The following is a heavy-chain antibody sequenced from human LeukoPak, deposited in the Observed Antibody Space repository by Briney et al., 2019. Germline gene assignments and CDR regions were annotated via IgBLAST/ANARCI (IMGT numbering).Heavy chain of an antibody. Sequence: GGSLRLSCAASGFTFSSYAMHWVRQAPGKGLEWVAVISYDGSNKYYADSVKGRFTISGDNSKNTLYLQMNSLRAEDTAVYYCARGTTYYYDSSGYPHWGQGTLVTVSS. V-gene: IGHV3-30*04. CDR2: ISYDGSNK. D-gene: IGHD3-22*01. CDR3: ARGTTYYYDSSGYPH. J-gene: IGHJ4*02. CDR1: GFTFSSYA.